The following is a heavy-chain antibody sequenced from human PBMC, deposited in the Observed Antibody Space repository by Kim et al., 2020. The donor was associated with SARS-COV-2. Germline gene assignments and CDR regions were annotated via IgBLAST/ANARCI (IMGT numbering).Heavy chain of an antibody. J-gene: IGHJ4*01. D-gene: IGHD1-1*01. CDR2: IRNKANSYTT. CDR1: GFTFSNHY. Sequence: GRSLRLSCAASGFTFSNHYMDWVRQAPGKGLEWVGRIRNKANSYTTEYAASGKGRFTISRDESTHSLYMQMNGLETDDTYLCYSCIVGIGPTSHWRYFD. CDR3: CIVGIGPTSHWRYFD. V-gene: IGHV3-72*01.